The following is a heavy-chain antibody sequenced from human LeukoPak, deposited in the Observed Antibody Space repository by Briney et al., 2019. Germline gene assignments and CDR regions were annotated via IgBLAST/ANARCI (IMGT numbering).Heavy chain of an antibody. CDR2: INSDGSST. CDR3: ARDFKYHLKN. J-gene: IGHJ4*02. V-gene: IGHV3-74*01. D-gene: IGHD2-2*01. Sequence: GGSLRLSCAASGFTVSSDYISWVRQAPGKGLVWVSRINSDGSSTTYADSVKGRFTISRDNAKNTLYLQMNSLRAEDTAVYYCARDFKYHLKNWGQGTLVTVSS. CDR1: GFTVSSDY.